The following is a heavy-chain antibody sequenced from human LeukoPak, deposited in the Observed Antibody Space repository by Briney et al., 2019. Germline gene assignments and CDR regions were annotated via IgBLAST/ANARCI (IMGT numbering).Heavy chain of an antibody. CDR1: GFTFSSYW. CDR3: ATNIVGPTLDY. CDR2: TNSDGSTT. V-gene: IGHV3-74*01. D-gene: IGHD1-26*01. J-gene: IGHJ4*02. Sequence: PGGSLRLSGAAPGFTFSSYWMHWVRQAPRKGLVWVSGTNSDGSTTAYADSVKGRFTISRDNAKNTLYLQMNSLRAEDTAVYYCATNIVGPTLDYWGQGTLVTVSS.